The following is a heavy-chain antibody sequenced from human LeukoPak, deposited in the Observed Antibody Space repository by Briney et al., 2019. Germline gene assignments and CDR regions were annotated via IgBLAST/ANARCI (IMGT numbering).Heavy chain of an antibody. CDR1: GGSFSGYY. D-gene: IGHD3-9*01. J-gene: IGHJ6*02. CDR3: ARGRGVLRYFDWSPPTYYYYGMDV. Sequence: SETLSLTCAVYGGSFSGYYWSWIRQPPGKGLEWIGEINHSGSTNYNPSLKSRVTKSVDTSKNQFSLKLSSVTAADTAVYYCARGRGVLRYFDWSPPTYYYYGMDVWGQGTTVTVSS. V-gene: IGHV4-34*01. CDR2: INHSGST.